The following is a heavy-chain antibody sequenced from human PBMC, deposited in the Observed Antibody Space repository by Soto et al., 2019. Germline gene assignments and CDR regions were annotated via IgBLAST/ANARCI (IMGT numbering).Heavy chain of an antibody. CDR2: IYYSGST. J-gene: IGHJ6*02. V-gene: IGHV4-59*08. Sequence: QVKLQESGPGLVKPSETLSLTCTVSGGSISSYYWSWIRQPPGKGLEWIGYIYYSGSTNYNPSLRSRDTIAGGTSNNQLSLRLSSVIAADTAVYYYGRQVLLWFGAMDVWGQGTTVTVFS. CDR1: GGSISSYY. CDR3: GRQVLLWFGAMDV. D-gene: IGHD3-10*01.